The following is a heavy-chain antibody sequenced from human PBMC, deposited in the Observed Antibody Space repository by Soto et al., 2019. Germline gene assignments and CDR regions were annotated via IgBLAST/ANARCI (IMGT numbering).Heavy chain of an antibody. V-gene: IGHV1-69*01. D-gene: IGHD3-3*01. CDR2: IIPIFDRT. CDR1: GGTFSNHV. Sequence: QVQLVQSGAEVKKPGSSVKVSCKASGGTFSNHVISWVRQAPGQGLEWMGGIIPIFDRTNYAQKFQGRVTITADESTRTAYMDLSSLRPEDTAVYYCARGQTMHLEEGHDIWGQGTMVTVSS. J-gene: IGHJ3*02. CDR3: ARGQTMHLEEGHDI.